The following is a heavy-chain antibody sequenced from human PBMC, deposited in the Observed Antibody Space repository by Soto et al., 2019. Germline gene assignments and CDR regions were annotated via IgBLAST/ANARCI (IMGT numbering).Heavy chain of an antibody. V-gene: IGHV3-23*01. CDR1: GFTTPYA. CDR2: ISVSGGTT. D-gene: IGHD1-1*01. CDR3: ATGPTVTTLLDS. Sequence: GGSLRLSCAASGFTTPYAMTWVRQAPGKGLEWVSTISVSGGTTYYTDSVKGRFTISRDKSKTTLYLQMNSLNAEDTAVYYCATGPTVTTLLDSWGQGTLVTAPQ. J-gene: IGHJ4*02.